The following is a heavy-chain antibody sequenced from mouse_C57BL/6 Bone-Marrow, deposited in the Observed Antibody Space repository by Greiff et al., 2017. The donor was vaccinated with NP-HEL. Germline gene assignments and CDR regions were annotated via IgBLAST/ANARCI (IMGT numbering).Heavy chain of an antibody. CDR3: ARRGTTVVAYWYFDV. Sequence: EVKLVESGGDLVKPGGSLKLSCAASGFTFSSYGMSWVRQTPDKRLEWVATISSGCSYTYYPASVKGRVTISRDNAKNTLYLQMSSLKSEYTAMYYCARRGTTVVAYWYFDVWGTGTTVTVSS. J-gene: IGHJ1*03. CDR1: GFTFSSYG. CDR2: ISSGCSYT. D-gene: IGHD1-1*01. V-gene: IGHV5-6*02.